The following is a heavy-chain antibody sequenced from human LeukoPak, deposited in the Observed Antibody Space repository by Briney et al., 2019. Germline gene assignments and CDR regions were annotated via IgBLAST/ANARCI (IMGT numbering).Heavy chain of an antibody. Sequence: PSETLSLTCTVSGGSISSSSYYWGWIRQPPGKGLKWIGSIYYSGSTYYNPSLKSRVTISVDTSKNQFSLKLSSVTAADTAVYYCARRVGIAAAGTEDYWGQGTLVTVSS. D-gene: IGHD6-13*01. CDR3: ARRVGIAAAGTEDY. J-gene: IGHJ4*02. V-gene: IGHV4-39*01. CDR2: IYYSGST. CDR1: GGSISSSSYY.